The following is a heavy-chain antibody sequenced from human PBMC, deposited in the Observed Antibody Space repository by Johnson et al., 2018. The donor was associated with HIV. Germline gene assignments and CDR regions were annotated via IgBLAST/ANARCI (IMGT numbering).Heavy chain of an antibody. CDR2: IGTAGDT. J-gene: IGHJ3*02. CDR3: ARDGEDSTSSSGAFDI. CDR1: GFTFSSYD. D-gene: IGHD6-6*01. V-gene: IGHV3-13*01. Sequence: EVQLVESGGGLVQPGGSLRLSCAASGFTFSSYDMPWVRQATGKGLEWVSAIGTAGDTYYPGSVKGRFTISRDNSKNTLYLQMNSLRAEDTAVYYCARDGEDSTSSSGAFDIWGQGTMVTVSS.